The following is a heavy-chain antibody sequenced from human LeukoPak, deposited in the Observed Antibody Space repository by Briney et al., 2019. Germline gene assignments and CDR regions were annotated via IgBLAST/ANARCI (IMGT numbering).Heavy chain of an antibody. CDR1: GGSISSYS. CDR3: ARDLGYNYGHTFDY. D-gene: IGHD5-18*01. CDR2: IYYSGST. J-gene: IGHJ4*02. V-gene: IGHV4-59*01. Sequence: SETLSLTYTVSGGSISSYSWNWIRQPPGKGPEWIGYIYYSGSTNYNPSLKSRVTISEDTSKNQFSLKLTSVTAADTAVYYCARDLGYNYGHTFDYWSQGTLVIVSS.